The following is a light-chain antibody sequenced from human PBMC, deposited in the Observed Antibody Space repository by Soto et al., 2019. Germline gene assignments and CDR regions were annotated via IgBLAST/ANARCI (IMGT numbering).Light chain of an antibody. Sequence: EIVMTQSPATLSVSPGGRATLSCRASQTISGTLAWYQQKPGQAPRLLIHGASTRAPGFPARFSGSGSGTDFTLTISSLQSEDFAVYYCQQYHNWPPITFGQGTRLEIK. CDR1: QTISGT. CDR2: GAS. CDR3: QQYHNWPPIT. V-gene: IGKV3-15*01. J-gene: IGKJ5*01.